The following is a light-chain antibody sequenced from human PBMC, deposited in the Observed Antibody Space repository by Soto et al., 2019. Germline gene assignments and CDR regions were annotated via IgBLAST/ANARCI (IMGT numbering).Light chain of an antibody. CDR3: GTWDDSLSGPV. CDR2: RNS. CDR1: SSNIGTYY. Sequence: QSALTQVPSASGTPGQRVTISCSGSSSNIGTYYVYWYQQLPGTAPRLLVYRNSQRPSGVPDRFSGSRSGTSASLAISGLRSEDEGDYYCGTWDDSLSGPVFGGETKLTVL. J-gene: IGLJ3*02. V-gene: IGLV1-47*01.